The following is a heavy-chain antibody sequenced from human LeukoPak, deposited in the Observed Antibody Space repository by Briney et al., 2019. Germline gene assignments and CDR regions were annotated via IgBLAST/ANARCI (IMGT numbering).Heavy chain of an antibody. CDR2: ISAYNGNT. Sequence: GASVKVSCKASGYTFTSYGISWVRQAPGQGLEWMGWISAYNGNTNYAQKLQGRVTMTTVTSTSTAYMELRSLRSDDTAVYYCARPLVVVAEEYYYYGMDVWGQGTTVTVSS. J-gene: IGHJ6*02. V-gene: IGHV1-18*01. CDR1: GYTFTSYG. D-gene: IGHD2-15*01. CDR3: ARPLVVVAEEYYYYGMDV.